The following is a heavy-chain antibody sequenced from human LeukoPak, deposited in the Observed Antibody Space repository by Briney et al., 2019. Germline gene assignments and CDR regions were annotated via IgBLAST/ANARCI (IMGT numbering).Heavy chain of an antibody. CDR2: IHSDGSIT. V-gene: IGHV3-74*01. CDR1: GFTFSSYW. CDR3: ARDRTTVTVFDY. J-gene: IGHJ4*02. Sequence: GGSLRLSCAASGFTFSSYWMHWVRQAPGKGLVWVSRIHSDGSITSYADSVKGRFAVSRDNAKNTLYLQMNSLRADDTAVYYCARDRTTVTVFDYWGQGTLVTVSS. D-gene: IGHD4-17*01.